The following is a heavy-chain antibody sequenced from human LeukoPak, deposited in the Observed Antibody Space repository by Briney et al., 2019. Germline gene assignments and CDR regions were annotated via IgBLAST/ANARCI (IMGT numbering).Heavy chain of an antibody. CDR3: ARVELELVADGTPRYNWFDP. V-gene: IGHV1-2*02. D-gene: IGHD2-15*01. CDR2: INPNSGGT. Sequence: ASVTVSCKASVYTFIFYYMPWVRQAPGQGLEWMGWINPNSGGTNYAQKFQGRVTMTRDTSISTAYMELSRLRSDDTAVYYCARVELELVADGTPRYNWFDPWGQGTLVTVSP. CDR1: VYTFIFYY. J-gene: IGHJ5*02.